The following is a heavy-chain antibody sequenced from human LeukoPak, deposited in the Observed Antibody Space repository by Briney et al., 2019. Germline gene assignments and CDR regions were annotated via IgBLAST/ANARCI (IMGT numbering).Heavy chain of an antibody. CDR3: ARGGIAAAGVIFFDY. Sequence: SETLSLTCTVSSGSISSYYWSWNRQPPGKGLEWIVNLYYSGSTNYNPSLKSRVTISVDTSKNQFSLKLSSVTAADTAVYYCARGGIAAAGVIFFDYWGQGTLVTVSS. V-gene: IGHV4-59*01. J-gene: IGHJ4*02. CDR1: SGSISSYY. CDR2: LYYSGST. D-gene: IGHD6-13*01.